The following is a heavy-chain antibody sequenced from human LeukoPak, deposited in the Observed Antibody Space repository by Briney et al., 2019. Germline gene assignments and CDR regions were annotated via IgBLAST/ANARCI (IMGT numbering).Heavy chain of an antibody. Sequence: SGGSLRLSCAASGFTFSYYGMHWVRQAPGKGLEWVAFIRYDGNDKFYAESVKGRFTISRDTSRNTSYLQMNSLRLEDTAVYYCAKDLMRDRWFGESWGQGTLVTVSS. V-gene: IGHV3-30*02. D-gene: IGHD3-10*01. CDR3: AKDLMRDRWFGES. CDR1: GFTFSYYG. CDR2: IRYDGNDK. J-gene: IGHJ5*02.